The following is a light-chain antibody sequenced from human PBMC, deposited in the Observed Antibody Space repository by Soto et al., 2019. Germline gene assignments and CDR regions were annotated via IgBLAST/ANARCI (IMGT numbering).Light chain of an antibody. J-gene: IGKJ1*01. Sequence: ETVLTQSPGTLSLSPGERATLSCRASQSVSSSYLAWYQQKPGQAPRLLIYGASSRATGIPDRFSGSGSGTDFTLTIIRLEPEDFAVYYCQQYGSSPPWTFGQGTKVEIK. CDR1: QSVSSSY. V-gene: IGKV3-20*01. CDR2: GAS. CDR3: QQYGSSPPWT.